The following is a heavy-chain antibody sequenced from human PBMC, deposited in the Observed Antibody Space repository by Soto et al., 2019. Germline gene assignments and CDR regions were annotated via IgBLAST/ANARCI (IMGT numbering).Heavy chain of an antibody. CDR2: ISNRGDT. J-gene: IGHJ3*01. D-gene: IGHD2-15*01. V-gene: IGHV3-66*01. CDR3: AREPRYCRGGSCSITGDAYDV. CDR1: GFIVSDTY. Sequence: GGSLRLSCTASGFIVSDTYVNWVRQAPGKGLKWVSVISNRGDTHYADSVRGRFSLSRDISDNTLHLQMNNLRVEDTAVYYCAREPRYCRGGSCSITGDAYDVWGQGTMVTVSS.